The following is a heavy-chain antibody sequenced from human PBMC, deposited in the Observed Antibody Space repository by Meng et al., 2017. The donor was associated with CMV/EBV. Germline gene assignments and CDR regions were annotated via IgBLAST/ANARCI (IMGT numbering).Heavy chain of an antibody. J-gene: IGHJ4*02. CDR1: GFTFTSSA. Sequence: SVKVSCKASGFTFTSSAVQWVRQARGQRLEWIGWIVVGSGNTNYAQKFQGRVTITTDESTSTAYMELSSLRSEDTAVYYCARGSFTYDSLNYFDYWGQGTLVTVSS. D-gene: IGHD3-3*01. CDR3: ARGSFTYDSLNYFDY. V-gene: IGHV1-58*01. CDR2: IVVGSGNT.